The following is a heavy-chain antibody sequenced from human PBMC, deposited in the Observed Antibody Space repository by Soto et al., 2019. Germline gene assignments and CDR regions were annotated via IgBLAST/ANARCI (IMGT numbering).Heavy chain of an antibody. V-gene: IGHV3-48*03. CDR1: GFTFSSYE. J-gene: IGHJ6*02. Sequence: GGSLRLSCAASGFTFSSYEMNWVRQAPGKGLEWVSYISSSGSTIYYADSVKGRFTISRDNAKNSLYLQMNSLRAEDTAVYYCARLDYGDYHYYYGMDVWGQGTTVTVSS. D-gene: IGHD4-17*01. CDR2: ISSSGSTI. CDR3: ARLDYGDYHYYYGMDV.